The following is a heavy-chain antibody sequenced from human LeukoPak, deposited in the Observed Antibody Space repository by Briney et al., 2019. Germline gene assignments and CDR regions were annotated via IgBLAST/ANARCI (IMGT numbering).Heavy chain of an antibody. CDR1: GYTFTSYD. CDR3: ARGFPGTFSDAFDI. D-gene: IGHD1-26*01. CDR2: MNPNSGNT. V-gene: IGHV1-8*01. J-gene: IGHJ3*02. Sequence: GASVKVSCKASGYTFTSYDINWVRQATGQGLEWMGWMNPNSGNTGYAQKFQGRVTMTRNTSISTAYMELSSLRSEDTAVYYCARGFPGTFSDAFDIWGQGTMVTVSS.